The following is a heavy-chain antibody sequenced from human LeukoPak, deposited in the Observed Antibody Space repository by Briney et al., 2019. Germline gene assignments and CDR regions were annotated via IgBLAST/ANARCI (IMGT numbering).Heavy chain of an antibody. CDR2: INPSGGST. Sequence: ASVKVSCKASGGTFSSYAISWVRQAPGQGLEWMGIINPSGGSTSYAQKFQGRVTMTRDTSTSTVYMELSSLRSEDTAVYYCASEDYGDYGSDYWGQGTLVTVSS. D-gene: IGHD4-17*01. CDR1: GGTFSSYA. CDR3: ASEDYGDYGSDY. J-gene: IGHJ4*02. V-gene: IGHV1-46*01.